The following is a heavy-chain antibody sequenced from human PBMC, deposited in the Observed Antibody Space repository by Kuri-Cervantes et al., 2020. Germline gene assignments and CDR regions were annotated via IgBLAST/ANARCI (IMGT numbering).Heavy chain of an antibody. CDR2: IYTSGST. D-gene: IGHD6-13*01. Sequence: SETLSLTCTVSGGSISSGSYYWSWIRQPAGKGLEWIGRIYTSGSTNYNPSLKSRVTISVDTSKNQFSLKLSSVIAAGTAIYYCARGVWQQPVLGALDIWGQGTMVTVSS. J-gene: IGHJ3*02. CDR1: GGSISSGSYY. V-gene: IGHV4-61*02. CDR3: ARGVWQQPVLGALDI.